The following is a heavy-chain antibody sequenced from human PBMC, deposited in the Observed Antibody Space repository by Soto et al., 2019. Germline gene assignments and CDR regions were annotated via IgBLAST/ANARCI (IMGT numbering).Heavy chain of an antibody. Sequence: ASVKVSCKASGYTFTSYYMHWVRQAPGQGLEWMGIINPSGGSTSYAQNFHGRVTITADESTTTAYMELSSLRSEDTAVYYCARKGDCSETSVGKEYVVPSYDYGMDVWGQGTTVTV. J-gene: IGHJ6*02. CDR3: ARKGDCSETSVGKEYVVPSYDYGMDV. V-gene: IGHV1-46*01. CDR2: INPSGGST. CDR1: GYTFTSYY. D-gene: IGHD2-21*01.